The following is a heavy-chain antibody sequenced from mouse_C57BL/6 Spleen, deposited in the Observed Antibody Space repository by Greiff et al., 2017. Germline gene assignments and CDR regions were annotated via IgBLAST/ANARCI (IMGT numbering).Heavy chain of an antibody. J-gene: IGHJ4*01. Sequence: QVQLKESGPGLVAPSQSLSITCTVSGFSLTSYGVHWVRQPPGKGLEWLVVIWSDGNTTYNSALKSRLSISKDNSKSQVFLTMNSLHTDDTAMYYWARDYGSSYDAMDYWGQGTSVTVSS. CDR3: ARDYGSSYDAMDY. D-gene: IGHD1-1*01. CDR1: GFSLTSYG. CDR2: IWSDGNT. V-gene: IGHV2-6*03.